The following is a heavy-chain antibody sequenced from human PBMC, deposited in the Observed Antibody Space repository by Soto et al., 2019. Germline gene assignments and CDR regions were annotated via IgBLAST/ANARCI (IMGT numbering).Heavy chain of an antibody. CDR3: ARGLVVVAATYNWFDP. J-gene: IGHJ5*02. V-gene: IGHV4-31*03. CDR1: GGSISSGGYY. D-gene: IGHD2-15*01. CDR2: IYYSGST. Sequence: SETLSLTCTVSGGSISSGGYYWSWIRQHPGKGLEWIGYIYYSGSTYYNPSLKSRVTISVDTSKNQFSLKLSSVTAADTAVYYCARGLVVVAATYNWFDPWGQGTLVTVSS.